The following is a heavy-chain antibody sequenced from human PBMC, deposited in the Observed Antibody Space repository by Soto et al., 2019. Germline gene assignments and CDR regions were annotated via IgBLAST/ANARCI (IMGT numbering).Heavy chain of an antibody. J-gene: IGHJ3*02. CDR3: ARLLYDSRLNLDHDAFDI. V-gene: IGHV1-69*13. CDR1: GGNFSSYA. Sequence: SVKVSCKASGGNFSSYAISWVRQAPGQGLEWMGGIIPIFGTANYAQKFQGRVTITAYESTSTAYMELSSLRAEDTAVYYCARLLYDSRLNLDHDAFDIWGQGTMVTVS. CDR2: IIPIFGTA. D-gene: IGHD3-22*01.